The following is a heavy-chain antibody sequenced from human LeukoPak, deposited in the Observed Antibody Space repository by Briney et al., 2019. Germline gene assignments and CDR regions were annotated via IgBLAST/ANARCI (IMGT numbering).Heavy chain of an antibody. CDR1: GFTFSDAW. V-gene: IGHV3-15*05. D-gene: IGHD2-2*01. J-gene: IGHJ4*02. CDR2: IKRKSDGGTT. CDR3: ATGSRGDF. Sequence: GGSLRLSCAAFGFTFSDAWMTWLRQAPGQGLEWIGLIKRKSDGGTTQYGPPMEGRFTISRDDSKETLYLQMDSVKTEDTAVYYCATGSRGDFWGQGTLVTVSS.